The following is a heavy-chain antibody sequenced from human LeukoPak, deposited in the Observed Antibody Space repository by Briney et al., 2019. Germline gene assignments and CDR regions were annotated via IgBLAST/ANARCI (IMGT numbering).Heavy chain of an antibody. Sequence: GRSLRLSCAASGFTFDDYAMHWVRQAPGKGLEWVSGISWNSGSIGYADSVKGRFTISRDNAKNSLYLQMNSLRAEDTALYYCAKDAASFYDSSGYLVWGQGTLVTVSS. V-gene: IGHV3-9*01. D-gene: IGHD3-22*01. CDR3: AKDAASFYDSSGYLV. CDR2: ISWNSGSI. J-gene: IGHJ4*02. CDR1: GFTFDDYA.